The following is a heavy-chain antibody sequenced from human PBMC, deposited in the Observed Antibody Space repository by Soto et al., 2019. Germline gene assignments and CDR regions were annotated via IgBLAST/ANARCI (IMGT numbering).Heavy chain of an antibody. J-gene: IGHJ4*02. CDR2: IKQDGSER. Sequence: EVQLVESGGGLVQPGGSLRLSCVASGFSLSSYWMNWVRQAPGKGLEWVANIKQDGSERNYVDSVKGRFTISRDNAKNSQYLQMTSLRVEDTAVYYCVGCSGWLMTDWGQGTLLTVSS. CDR1: GFSLSSYW. V-gene: IGHV3-7*01. D-gene: IGHD6-19*01. CDR3: VGCSGWLMTD.